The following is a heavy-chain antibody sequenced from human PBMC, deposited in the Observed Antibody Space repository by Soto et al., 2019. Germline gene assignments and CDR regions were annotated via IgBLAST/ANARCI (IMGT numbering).Heavy chain of an antibody. J-gene: IGHJ4*02. V-gene: IGHV1-3*01. CDR3: ARDLYSSSWYWSPAY. CDR2: INAGNGNT. D-gene: IGHD6-13*01. CDR1: GYTFTSYA. Sequence: ASVKVSCKASGYTFTSYAMHWVRQAPGQRLEWMGWINAGNGNTKYSQKFQGRVTITRDTSASTAYMELSSLRSEDTAVYYCARDLYSSSWYWSPAYWGQGTLVTVSS.